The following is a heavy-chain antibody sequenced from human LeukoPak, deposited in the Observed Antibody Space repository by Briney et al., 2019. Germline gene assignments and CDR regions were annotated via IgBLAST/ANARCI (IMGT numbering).Heavy chain of an antibody. D-gene: IGHD3-10*01. CDR1: GFTVSSNY. CDR2: IYSGGGT. V-gene: IGHV3-66*01. J-gene: IGHJ4*02. Sequence: GGSLRLSCAASGFTVSSNYMSWVRQAPGKGLEWVSVIYSGGGTYYADSVKGRFTISRDNSKNTLYLQMNSLRAEDTAVYYCARDSGITMVRGVRGTFFDYWGQGTLVTVSS. CDR3: ARDSGITMVRGVRGTFFDY.